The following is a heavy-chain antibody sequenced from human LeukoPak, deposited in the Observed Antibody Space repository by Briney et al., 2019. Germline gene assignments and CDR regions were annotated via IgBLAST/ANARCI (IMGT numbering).Heavy chain of an antibody. V-gene: IGHV3-30*18. J-gene: IGHJ4*02. CDR3: AKDLTVTTGSY. CDR1: GFTFSSYG. D-gene: IGHD4-17*01. Sequence: GGSLRLSCAASGFTFSSYGMHGVRQAPGKGLEWVAVISYDGSNKYYADSVKGRFTISRDNSKNTLYLQMNSLRAENTAVYYCAKDLTVTTGSYWGQGTLVTVSS. CDR2: ISYDGSNK.